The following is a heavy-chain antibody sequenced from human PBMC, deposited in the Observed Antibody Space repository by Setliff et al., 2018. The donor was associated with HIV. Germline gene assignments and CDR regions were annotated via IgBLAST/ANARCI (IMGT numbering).Heavy chain of an antibody. V-gene: IGHV4-34*01. CDR2: INQSGGI. D-gene: IGHD2-2*01. J-gene: IGHJ4*02. Sequence: ETLSLTCAVSGGSFSGYYWSWIRQPPGKGLEWIGEINQSGGINYNPSLKSRVTISIDTFKNQFSMKLYSVTAADTAVYYCARQKKSSSWSPNDYWGQGTLVTVSS. CDR3: ARQKKSSSWSPNDY. CDR1: GGSFSGYY.